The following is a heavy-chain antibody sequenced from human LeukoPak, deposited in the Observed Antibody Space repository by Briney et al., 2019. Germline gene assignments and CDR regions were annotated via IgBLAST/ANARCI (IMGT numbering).Heavy chain of an antibody. CDR1: SGSISTGDYY. CDR2: IYYSGST. D-gene: IGHD3-3*01. V-gene: IGHV4-30-4*01. CDR3: ATLLLSKKRYYDFWTSAFDF. J-gene: IGHJ3*01. Sequence: SETLSLTCTVSSGSISTGDYYWSWVRQPPGKGLEYIGYIYYSGSTYYNPSLKSRITISVDTSKNQFSLKLSSVTAADTAVYYCATLLLSKKRYYDFWTSAFDFWGQGTMVTVSS.